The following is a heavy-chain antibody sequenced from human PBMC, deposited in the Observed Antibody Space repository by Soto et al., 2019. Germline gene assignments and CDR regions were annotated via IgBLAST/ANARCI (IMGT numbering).Heavy chain of an antibody. Sequence: PGGSLRLSCAASGFTFSSYGMHWVRQAPGKGLEWVAVIWYDGSNKYYADSVKGRFTISRDNSKNTLYLQMNSLRAEDTAVYYCARDPQIAAADTERFDYWGQGTLVTVSS. CDR2: IWYDGSNK. J-gene: IGHJ4*02. CDR1: GFTFSSYG. V-gene: IGHV3-33*01. D-gene: IGHD6-13*01. CDR3: ARDPQIAAADTERFDY.